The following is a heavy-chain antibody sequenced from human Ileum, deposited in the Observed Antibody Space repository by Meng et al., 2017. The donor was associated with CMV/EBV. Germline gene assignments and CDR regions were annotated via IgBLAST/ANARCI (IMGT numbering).Heavy chain of an antibody. V-gene: IGHV2-5*02. J-gene: IGHJ4*02. Sequence: TLKESGHTQVTPPPTHPLTCTFSGCSLRTSGVSVGWIRQPPGKALELLALIYWDDDKRYSPSLRSRLTITKDTSKNQVVLTMTNMDPVDTATYYCAHTPTIAAAYLFDYWGQGTLVTVSS. CDR3: AHTPTIAAAYLFDY. D-gene: IGHD6-13*01. CDR1: GCSLRTSGVS. CDR2: IYWDDDK.